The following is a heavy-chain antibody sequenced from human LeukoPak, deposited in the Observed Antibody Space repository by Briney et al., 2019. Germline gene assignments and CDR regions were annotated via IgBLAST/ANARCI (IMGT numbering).Heavy chain of an antibody. CDR3: ARAHSRDVRYFDWLLSPPYYYYYMDV. J-gene: IGHJ6*03. V-gene: IGHV1-2*02. CDR2: INPNSGVT. D-gene: IGHD3-9*01. Sequence: ASVKVSCKASGFTFTAYYMHWVRQAPGQGLEWMGWINPNSGVTNYAQKFQGRVTMTRDTSISTAYMELSRLRFDDTAVYYCARAHSRDVRYFDWLLSPPYYYYYMDVWGKGTTVTVSS. CDR1: GFTFTAYY.